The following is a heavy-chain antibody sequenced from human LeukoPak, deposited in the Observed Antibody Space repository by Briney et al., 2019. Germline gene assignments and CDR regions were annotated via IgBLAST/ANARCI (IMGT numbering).Heavy chain of an antibody. Sequence: PGGSLRLSCVASEFTFSNYAMNWVRQAPGKGLEWVSYISRSGSIIYYADSVKGRFTISRDNAKNSLYLQMNSLRVEDTAVYYCARDRPPSRTYPIFDYWGQGTLVTVSS. D-gene: IGHD2-2*01. V-gene: IGHV3-48*03. CDR1: EFTFSNYA. CDR2: ISRSGSII. CDR3: ARDRPPSRTYPIFDY. J-gene: IGHJ4*02.